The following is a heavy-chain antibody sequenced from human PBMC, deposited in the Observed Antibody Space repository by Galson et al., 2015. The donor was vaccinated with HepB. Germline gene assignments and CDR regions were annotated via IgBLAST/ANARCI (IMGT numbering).Heavy chain of an antibody. J-gene: IGHJ4*02. CDR3: ARDGNGPFGY. CDR2: ISSSSSTI. Sequence: SLRLSCAASGFTFSSYSMNWVRQAPGKGLEWVSYISSSSSTIYYADSVKGRFTISRDNSKNTLSLQMNSLRVDDTAVYYCARDGNGPFGYWGQGTLVTVSS. CDR1: GFTFSSYS. D-gene: IGHD1-26*01. V-gene: IGHV3-48*01.